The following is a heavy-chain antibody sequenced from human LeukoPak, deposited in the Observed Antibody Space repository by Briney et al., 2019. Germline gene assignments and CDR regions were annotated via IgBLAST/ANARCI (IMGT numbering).Heavy chain of an antibody. CDR1: GGSISSYY. D-gene: IGHD3-10*01. J-gene: IGHJ4*02. CDR2: IYYSGST. Sequence: SETLSLTCTVSGGSISSYYWSWIRQPPGKGLEWIGYIYYSGSTNYNPSLKSRVTISVGTSKNQFSLKLSSVTAADTAVYYCASSDLWFGELLSYWGQGTLVTVSS. V-gene: IGHV4-59*01. CDR3: ASSDLWFGELLSY.